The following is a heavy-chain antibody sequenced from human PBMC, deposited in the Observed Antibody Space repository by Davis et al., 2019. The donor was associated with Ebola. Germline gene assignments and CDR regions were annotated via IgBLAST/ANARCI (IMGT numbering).Heavy chain of an antibody. J-gene: IGHJ5*02. D-gene: IGHD3-10*01. Sequence: GGSLRLSCAASGFTFSSYGMHWVRQAPGKGLEWVAVIWYDGSNKYYADSVKGRFTISRDNSKNTLYLQMNSLRAEDTAVYYCARDRGPRGWFDPWGQGTLVTVPS. CDR3: ARDRGPRGWFDP. CDR1: GFTFSSYG. CDR2: IWYDGSNK. V-gene: IGHV3-33*01.